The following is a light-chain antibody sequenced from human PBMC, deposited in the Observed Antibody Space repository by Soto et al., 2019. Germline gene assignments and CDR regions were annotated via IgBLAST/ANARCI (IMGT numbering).Light chain of an antibody. CDR2: EVT. CDR1: SGDVGCYNL. J-gene: IGLJ2*01. Sequence: QSALTQPASVSGSPGQSITIPCTGTSGDVGCYNLVSWYQQHPGKAPKLLIYEVTERPSGVSNRFSGSKSGSTASLTISGLQPDDEADYYCCSDAGNSEVFGTGTKLTVL. CDR3: CSDAGNSEV. V-gene: IGLV2-23*02.